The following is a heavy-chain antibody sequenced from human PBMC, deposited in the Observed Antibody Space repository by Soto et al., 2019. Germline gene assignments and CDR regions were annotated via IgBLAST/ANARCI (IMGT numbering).Heavy chain of an antibody. V-gene: IGHV4-34*01. CDR3: ARGRGNDYGDYVEAFDI. CDR1: GGSFSGYY. Sequence: SETLSLTCAVYGGSFSGYYWSWIRQPPGKGLEWIGEINHSGSTNYNPSLKSRVTISVDTSKNQFSLKLSSVTAADTAVYYCARGRGNDYGDYVEAFDIWGQGTIVTVSS. CDR2: INHSGST. D-gene: IGHD4-17*01. J-gene: IGHJ3*02.